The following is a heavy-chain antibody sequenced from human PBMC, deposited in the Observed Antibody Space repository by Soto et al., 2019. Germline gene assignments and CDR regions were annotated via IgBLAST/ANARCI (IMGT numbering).Heavy chain of an antibody. V-gene: IGHV3-30*18. CDR3: AKDGFPDIVLVPALREYYYYGMDV. Sequence: PGGSLRLSCAASGFTFSSYGMHWVRQAPGKGLEWVAVISYDGSNKYYADSVKGRFTISRDNSKNTLYLQMNSLRAEDTAVYYCAKDGFPDIVLVPALREYYYYGMDVWGQGTTGTVSS. D-gene: IGHD2-2*01. CDR1: GFTFSSYG. CDR2: ISYDGSNK. J-gene: IGHJ6*02.